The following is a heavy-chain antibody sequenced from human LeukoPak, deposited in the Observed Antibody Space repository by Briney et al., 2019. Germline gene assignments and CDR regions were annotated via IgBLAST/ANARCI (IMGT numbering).Heavy chain of an antibody. Sequence: PGGSLRLSCAASGFTVSSNYMSWVRQAPGKGLEWVSVIYSGGSTYYADSVKGRFTISRDNSKNTLYLQMNSLRAEDTAVYYCANLKWGIPSWYYFDYWGQGTLVTVSS. CDR1: GFTVSSNY. CDR3: ANLKWGIPSWYYFDY. J-gene: IGHJ4*02. CDR2: IYSGGST. D-gene: IGHD1-26*01. V-gene: IGHV3-66*02.